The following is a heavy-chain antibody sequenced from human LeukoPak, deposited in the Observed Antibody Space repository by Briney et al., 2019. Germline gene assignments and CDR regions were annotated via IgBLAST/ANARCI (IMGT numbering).Heavy chain of an antibody. D-gene: IGHD2-15*01. Sequence: PGGSLRLSCAVSGFTVNVYALHWVRQTPGKGLEWVAVISYDGSNLYYADSVKGRFTISRDNAENSLYLQMNSLRAEDTAVYYCARDQTPGYYYDMDVWGQGTTVTVSS. CDR3: ARDQTPGYYYDMDV. J-gene: IGHJ6*02. CDR2: ISYDGSNL. V-gene: IGHV3-30-3*01. CDR1: GFTVNVYA.